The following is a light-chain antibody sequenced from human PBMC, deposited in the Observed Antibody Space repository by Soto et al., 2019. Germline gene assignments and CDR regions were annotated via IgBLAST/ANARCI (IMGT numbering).Light chain of an antibody. Sequence: DIQMTQSPSTLSASVGDRVTITCRASQSISSWLAWYQQKPGKAPKLLIYTTSSLESGVPSRFSGSGSGTEFTLTISSLQPDDFATYYCQHYKDYSWTFGQGTKVEIK. CDR2: TTS. J-gene: IGKJ1*01. CDR3: QHYKDYSWT. CDR1: QSISSW. V-gene: IGKV1-5*03.